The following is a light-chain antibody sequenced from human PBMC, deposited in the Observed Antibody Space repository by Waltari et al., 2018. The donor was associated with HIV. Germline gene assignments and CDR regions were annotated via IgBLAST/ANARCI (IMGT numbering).Light chain of an antibody. J-gene: IGKJ4*01. Sequence: DIQMTQSPSSVSASVGGAVSISCRASQNIGRALAWYQLKPGRAPRVLIYEASRLDDGVPTRFKGSGSRSNFTLGITNLQPEDFAIYFCQQAKNFPHTFAGGTRVE. CDR3: QQAKNFPHT. V-gene: IGKV1-12*01. CDR1: QNIGRA. CDR2: EAS.